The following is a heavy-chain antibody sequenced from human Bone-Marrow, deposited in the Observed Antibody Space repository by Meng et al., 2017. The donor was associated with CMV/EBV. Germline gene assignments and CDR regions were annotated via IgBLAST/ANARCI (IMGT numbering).Heavy chain of an antibody. CDR3: AREMYYYDSSGHNWFDP. V-gene: IGHV1-2*04. CDR1: GYTFTNYG. Sequence: QVQMEQSGAEVKKPGASVKVSCKTSGYTFTNYGISWVRQAPGQGLEWMGWINPNSGGTNYAQKFQGWVTMTRDTSISTAYMELSRLRSDDTAVYYCAREMYYYDSSGHNWFDPWGQGTLVTVSS. CDR2: INPNSGGT. D-gene: IGHD3-22*01. J-gene: IGHJ5*02.